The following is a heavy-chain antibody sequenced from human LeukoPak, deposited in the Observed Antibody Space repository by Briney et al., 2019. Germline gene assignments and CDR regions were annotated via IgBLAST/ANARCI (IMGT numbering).Heavy chain of an antibody. CDR3: AKDYYDILTGYYTSYFDY. J-gene: IGHJ4*02. Sequence: PGRSLRLSCAASGFTFDDYAMHWVRQAPGKGLEWVSGISWNSGSIGYADSVKGRFTISRDNAKNSLCLQMNSLRAEDTALYYCAKDYYDILTGYYTSYFDYWGQGTLVTVSS. CDR2: ISWNSGSI. V-gene: IGHV3-9*01. CDR1: GFTFDDYA. D-gene: IGHD3-9*01.